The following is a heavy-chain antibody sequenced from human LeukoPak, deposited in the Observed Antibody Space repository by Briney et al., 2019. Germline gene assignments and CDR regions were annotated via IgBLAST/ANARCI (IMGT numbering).Heavy chain of an antibody. CDR3: ARYTHSSGFDY. D-gene: IGHD6-19*01. V-gene: IGHV3-9*01. J-gene: IGHJ4*02. Sequence: GGSLRLSCAASGFTFDDYATHWVRQAPGKGLEWVSGISWNSGSIGYADSVKGRFTISRDNSKNTLYLQMNSLRAEDTAVYYCARYTHSSGFDYWGQGTLVTVSS. CDR1: GFTFDDYA. CDR2: ISWNSGSI.